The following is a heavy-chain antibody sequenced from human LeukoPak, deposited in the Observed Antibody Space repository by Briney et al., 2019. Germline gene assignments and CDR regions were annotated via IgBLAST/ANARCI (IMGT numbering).Heavy chain of an antibody. CDR2: ISSSSSTI. Sequence: PGGSLRLSCAASGFTFSSYSMNWVRQAPGKGLEWVSYISSSSSTIYYADSVKGRFTISRDNAKNSLYLQMNSLRAEDTAVYYCARAAVVTPAYYYGMDVWGQGTTVTASS. CDR3: ARAAVVTPAYYYGMDV. V-gene: IGHV3-48*01. CDR1: GFTFSSYS. D-gene: IGHD4-23*01. J-gene: IGHJ6*02.